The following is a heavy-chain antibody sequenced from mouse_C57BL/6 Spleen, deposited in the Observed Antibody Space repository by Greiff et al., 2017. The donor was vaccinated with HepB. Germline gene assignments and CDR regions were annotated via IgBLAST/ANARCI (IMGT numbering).Heavy chain of an antibody. Sequence: QVQLQQSGAELARPGASVKMSCKASGYTFTSYTMHWVKQRPGQGLEWIGYINPSSGYTKYNQKFKDKATLTADKSSSTAYMQLSSLTSEDSAVYYCARILSQATLYYYAMDYWGQGTSVTVSS. D-gene: IGHD3-2*02. CDR3: ARILSQATLYYYAMDY. V-gene: IGHV1-4*01. CDR2: INPSSGYT. J-gene: IGHJ4*01. CDR1: GYTFTSYT.